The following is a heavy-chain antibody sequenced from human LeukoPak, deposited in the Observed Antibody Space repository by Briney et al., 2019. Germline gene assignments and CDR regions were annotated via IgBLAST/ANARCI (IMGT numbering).Heavy chain of an antibody. CDR3: ARGGGTMTPLDY. CDR1: GGSISSSIYY. J-gene: IGHJ4*02. D-gene: IGHD3-22*01. CDR2: IYKSGST. Sequence: SETLSLTCTVSGGSISSSIYYWTRIRQPVGKGLEWIGRIYKSGSTNYNPSLKSRVTISVDTSKNQLSLNLTSVTAADTAVYYCARGGGTMTPLDYWGQGTLVTVSS. V-gene: IGHV4-61*02.